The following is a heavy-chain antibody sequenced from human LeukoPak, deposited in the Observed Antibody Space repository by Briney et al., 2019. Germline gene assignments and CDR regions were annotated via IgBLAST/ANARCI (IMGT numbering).Heavy chain of an antibody. CDR3: ARDSRGYSYGYNYYYMDV. Sequence: SSETLSLTCTVSGGSISSYYWSWIRQPPGKGLEWIGYIYYSGSTNYNPSLKSRVTISVDTSKNQFSLKLSSVTAADTAVYYCARDSRGYSYGYNYYYMDVWGKGTTVTVSS. J-gene: IGHJ6*03. CDR2: IYYSGST. V-gene: IGHV4-59*01. D-gene: IGHD5-18*01. CDR1: GGSISSYY.